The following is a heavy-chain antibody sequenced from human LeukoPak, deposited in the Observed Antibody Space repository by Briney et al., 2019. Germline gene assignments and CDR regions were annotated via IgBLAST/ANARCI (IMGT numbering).Heavy chain of an antibody. D-gene: IGHD3-16*01. CDR1: GFTFNTYA. Sequence: PGGSLRLSCAASGFTFNTYAMHWVRQAPGKGLEWVAVVSHDESQKYYADSVKGRFTISRDNSRNTLYLQMNSLRAEDTAVYYCARDTFGSFDYWGQGTLVTVSS. CDR3: ARDTFGSFDY. J-gene: IGHJ4*02. CDR2: VSHDESQK. V-gene: IGHV3-30*03.